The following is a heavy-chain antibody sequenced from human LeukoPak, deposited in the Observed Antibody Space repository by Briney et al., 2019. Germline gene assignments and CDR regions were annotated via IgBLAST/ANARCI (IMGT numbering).Heavy chain of an antibody. D-gene: IGHD6-13*01. V-gene: IGHV1-18*01. J-gene: IGHJ5*02. Sequence: ASVRVSCKASGYTFTDYLINWVRQAPGQGLEWMGWISAYNGNTNYAQKLQGRVTMTTDTSTSTAYMELRSLRSDDTAVYYCARQYSSSWYRWFDPWGQGTLVTVSS. CDR2: ISAYNGNT. CDR3: ARQYSSSWYRWFDP. CDR1: GYTFTDYL.